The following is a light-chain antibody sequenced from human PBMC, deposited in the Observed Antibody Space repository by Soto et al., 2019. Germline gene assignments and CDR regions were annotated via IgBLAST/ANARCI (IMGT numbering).Light chain of an antibody. CDR1: NSDVGGYSY. J-gene: IGLJ3*02. Sequence: QSALTQPASVSGSLGQSIAISCTGTNSDVGGYSYVSWYQQFPGKAPQLLIYEVSVRPSGISNRFSGSKSGNTASLTISGLQADDEAVYYCSSFERSGTRVIGGGTKLTVL. CDR2: EVS. CDR3: SSFERSGTRV. V-gene: IGLV2-14*01.